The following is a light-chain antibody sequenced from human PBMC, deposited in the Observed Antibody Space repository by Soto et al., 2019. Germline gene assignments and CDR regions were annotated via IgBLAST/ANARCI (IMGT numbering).Light chain of an antibody. Sequence: DIQMTQSPSTLSASVGDRVTITCRASQSISSWLAWYQQKHGKAPKLLIYKASSLESGVASRFSGSGSGTEFPLTISSLQPDDFATYYCQQYNSYPFTFAPGTKVDIK. J-gene: IGKJ3*01. CDR3: QQYNSYPFT. V-gene: IGKV1-5*03. CDR1: QSISSW. CDR2: KAS.